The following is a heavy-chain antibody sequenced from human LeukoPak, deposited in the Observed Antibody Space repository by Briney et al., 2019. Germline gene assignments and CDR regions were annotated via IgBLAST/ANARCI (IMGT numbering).Heavy chain of an antibody. CDR3: AKASVAIPQYCNS. D-gene: IGHD2-2*02. V-gene: IGHV3-7*03. J-gene: IGHJ5*02. Sequence: GGSLRLSCAASGFSFSNYWMSWVRRAPGKGLEWVANIKQDGSEKFYVGSVRGRFTISRDNAKNSLYLQMNSLTAADTAMYFCAKASVAIPQYCNSWGQGTLVTVSS. CDR2: IKQDGSEK. CDR1: GFSFSNYW.